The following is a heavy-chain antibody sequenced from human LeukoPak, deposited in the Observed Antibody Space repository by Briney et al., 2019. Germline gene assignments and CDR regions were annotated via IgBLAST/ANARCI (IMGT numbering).Heavy chain of an antibody. J-gene: IGHJ4*01. CDR2: IIPILGIA. Sequence: SVKVSCKASGGTFSSYAISWVRQAPGQGLEWMGRIIPILGIANYAQEFQGRVTITADKSTSTAYMELSSLRSEDTAVYYCARAGYSSSWLFDYWGQEPWSPSPQ. CDR3: ARAGYSSSWLFDY. V-gene: IGHV1-69*04. D-gene: IGHD6-13*01. CDR1: GGTFSSYA.